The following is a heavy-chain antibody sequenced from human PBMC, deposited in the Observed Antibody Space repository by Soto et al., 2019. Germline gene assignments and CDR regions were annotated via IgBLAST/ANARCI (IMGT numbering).Heavy chain of an antibody. CDR3: AATYYDFWSGYYNFDY. CDR2: IVVGSGNT. Sequence: VASVKVSLTTSAYTITNLVINGVRQALGQSLEWIGWIVVGSGNTNYAQKFQERVTITRDMSTSTAYMELSSLRSEDTAVYYCAATYYDFWSGYYNFDYWGQGTLVTVS. D-gene: IGHD3-3*01. V-gene: IGHV1-58*02. J-gene: IGHJ4*02. CDR1: AYTITNLV.